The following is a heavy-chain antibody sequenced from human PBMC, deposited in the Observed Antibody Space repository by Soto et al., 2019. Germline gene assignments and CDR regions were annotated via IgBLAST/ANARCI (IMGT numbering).Heavy chain of an antibody. J-gene: IGHJ6*04. CDR2: IGDSGAST. D-gene: IGHD1-26*01. CDR1: GLSFSSFA. Sequence: EVLLLESGGGLVQPGGSLRLSCEASGLSFSSFAMNWVRQAPGKGLEWVSAIGDSGASTYYADSVKGRFTISRDNSRNTRYLQLNSLRAEDTAVYYCAKGVELDVWGNGTTVTVSS. CDR3: AKGVELDV. V-gene: IGHV3-23*01.